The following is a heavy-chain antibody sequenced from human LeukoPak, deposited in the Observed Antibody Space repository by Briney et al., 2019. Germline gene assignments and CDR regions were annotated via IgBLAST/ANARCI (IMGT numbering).Heavy chain of an antibody. CDR3: ARDAVVVVAASGPGYYFDY. V-gene: IGHV3-21*01. D-gene: IGHD2-15*01. CDR1: GFTFSSYS. J-gene: IGHJ4*02. CDR2: ISSSSSYI. Sequence: PGGSLRLSCAASGFTFSSYSMNWVRQAPEKGLEWVSSISSSSSYIYYADSVKGRFTISRDNAKNSLYLQMNSLRAEDTAVYYCARDAVVVVAASGPGYYFDYWGQGTLVTVSS.